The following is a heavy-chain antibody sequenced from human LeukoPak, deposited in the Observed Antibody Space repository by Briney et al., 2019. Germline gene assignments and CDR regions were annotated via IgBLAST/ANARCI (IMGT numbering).Heavy chain of an antibody. J-gene: IGHJ5*02. CDR2: INIGGTNT. CDR1: GFTFSDYY. V-gene: IGHV3-11*01. CDR3: ATDGAGFDT. Sequence: GGSLRLSCAASGFTFSDYYMSWIRQAPGKGLEWLSYINIGGTNTHYADSVKGRFTISRDNAKKSLYLEMNNLRAVDTAVYYCATDGAGFDTWGQGVLVTVSS.